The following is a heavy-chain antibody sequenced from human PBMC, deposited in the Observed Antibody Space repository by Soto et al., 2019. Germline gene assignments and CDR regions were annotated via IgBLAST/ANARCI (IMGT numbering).Heavy chain of an antibody. V-gene: IGHV4-30-2*01. CDR3: ARLGVHYESSGYYYGAFDI. CDR2: VYHTGST. CDR1: GGSISSGVYS. D-gene: IGHD3-22*01. Sequence: QLQLQESGSGLVKPSQTLSLTCAVSGGSISSGVYSWSWIRQPPGKGLEWIGNVYHTGSTYQNPSLKSRVTISVDRSKNQFSLRLTSVTAADTAVYYCARLGVHYESSGYYYGAFDIWGQGTMVTVS. J-gene: IGHJ3*02.